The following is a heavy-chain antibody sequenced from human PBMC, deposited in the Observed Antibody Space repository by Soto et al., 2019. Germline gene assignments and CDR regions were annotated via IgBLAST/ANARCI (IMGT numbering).Heavy chain of an antibody. Sequence: SVTLPLTSSVACGSIRTHYWRWIRQPAGKGLEWIGYIYNSGSTYYNPSLKSRVTISVDTSKNQFSLKLSSVTAADTAVYYCARESIAARPTAYYYGMDVWGQGTTVTVSS. CDR2: IYNSGST. D-gene: IGHD6-6*01. CDR3: ARESIAARPTAYYYGMDV. J-gene: IGHJ6*02. CDR1: CGSIRTHY. V-gene: IGHV4-59*06.